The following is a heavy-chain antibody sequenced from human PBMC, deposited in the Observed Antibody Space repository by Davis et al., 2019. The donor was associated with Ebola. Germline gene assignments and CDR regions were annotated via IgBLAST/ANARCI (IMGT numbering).Heavy chain of an antibody. CDR2: INPNSGGT. D-gene: IGHD3-10*01. CDR1: GYTFTGYY. CDR3: ARSVGLDAFDI. J-gene: IGHJ3*02. Sequence: ASVKVSCKASGYTFTGYYTHWVRQAPGQGLEWMGWINPNSGGTNYAQKFQGWVTMTRDTSISTAYMELSRLRSDDTAVYYCARSVGLDAFDIWGQGTMVTVSS. V-gene: IGHV1-2*04.